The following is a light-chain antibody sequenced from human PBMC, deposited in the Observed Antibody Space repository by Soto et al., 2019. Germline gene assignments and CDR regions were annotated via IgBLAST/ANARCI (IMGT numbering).Light chain of an antibody. V-gene: IGLV2-8*01. CDR3: SSYARSNNLFGV. Sequence: QSALTQPPSASGSPGQSVTISCTGTSSDVGGYHYVSWYQQQPGKAPKLMIYEVSKRPSGVPDRFSGSKSGNTASLTVSGLQAEDEADYYCSSYARSNNLFGVFGGGTKLTVL. CDR1: SSDVGGYHY. J-gene: IGLJ3*02. CDR2: EVS.